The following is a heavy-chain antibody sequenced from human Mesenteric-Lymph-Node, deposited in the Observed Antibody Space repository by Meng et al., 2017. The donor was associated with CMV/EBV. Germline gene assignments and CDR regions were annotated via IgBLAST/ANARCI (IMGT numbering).Heavy chain of an antibody. CDR2: INHSGST. Sequence: SETLSLTCTVSGGSVSSGSYYWSWIRQPPGKGLEWIGEINHSGSTNYNPSLKSRVTISVDTSKNQFSLKLSSVTAADTAVYYCAKDLHYGDYHYFDYWGQGTLVTVSS. V-gene: IGHV4-39*07. CDR1: GGSVSSGSYY. J-gene: IGHJ4*02. CDR3: AKDLHYGDYHYFDY. D-gene: IGHD4-17*01.